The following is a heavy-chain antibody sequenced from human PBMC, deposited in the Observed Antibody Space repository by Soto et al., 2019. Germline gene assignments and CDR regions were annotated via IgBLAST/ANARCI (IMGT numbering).Heavy chain of an antibody. D-gene: IGHD3-22*01. CDR3: TTEFDYYDSSGYYYATDY. Sequence: GGSLRLSCAASGFPFGSAWMNWVGQGPGKGLEWVGRIKSKTDGGATDYAAPVKGRFTISRDDSKDTLYLQMNSLKTEDTAVYYCTTEFDYYDSSGYYYATDYWGQGALVTVSS. CDR2: IKSKTDGGAT. J-gene: IGHJ4*02. CDR1: GFPFGSAW. V-gene: IGHV3-15*07.